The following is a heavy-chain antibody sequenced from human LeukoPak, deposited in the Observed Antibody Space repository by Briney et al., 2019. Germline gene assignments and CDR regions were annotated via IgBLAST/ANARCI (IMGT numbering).Heavy chain of an antibody. Sequence: PSETLSLTCTVSGGSINSGGSYWSWIRQHPGKGLELIGYIYYSGSTYYNPSLKSRVTISVDTSMNQFSLKLSFVTTADTAVYYCARALAYCSGGSCTRGYNWFDPWGQGTLVTVPS. CDR1: GGSINSGGSY. J-gene: IGHJ5*02. CDR3: ARALAYCSGGSCTRGYNWFDP. D-gene: IGHD2-15*01. CDR2: IYYSGST. V-gene: IGHV4-31*03.